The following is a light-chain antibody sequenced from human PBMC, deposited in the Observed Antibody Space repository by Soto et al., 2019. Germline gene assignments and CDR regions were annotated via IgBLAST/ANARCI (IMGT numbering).Light chain of an antibody. J-gene: IGKJ5*01. CDR1: QGVRNW. CDR3: QQANSFPIT. CDR2: AAS. Sequence: TQMTQSPSSVSASVGDRVTITCRASQGVRNWLAWYQQKPGIAPKLLIYAASSLQSGVPSRFSGSGSGTDFTLTISSLQPEDFATYYCQQANSFPITFGQGTRLEIK. V-gene: IGKV1D-12*01.